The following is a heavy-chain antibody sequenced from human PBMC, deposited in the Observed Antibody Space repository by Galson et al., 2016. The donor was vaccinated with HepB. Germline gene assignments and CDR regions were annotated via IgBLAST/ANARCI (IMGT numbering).Heavy chain of an antibody. CDR3: ARRVRGTYDAFDI. Sequence: SVKVSCKASGYTFSSYAITWVRQAPGQGLEWMGWISASTGTTNYARRLQGRVTMTTDTSTSTAYMELRNMRSGDAAVYYCARRVRGTYDAFDIWGLGTMATVSS. V-gene: IGHV1-18*01. J-gene: IGHJ3*02. CDR2: ISASTGTT. CDR1: GYTFSSYA. D-gene: IGHD3-10*01.